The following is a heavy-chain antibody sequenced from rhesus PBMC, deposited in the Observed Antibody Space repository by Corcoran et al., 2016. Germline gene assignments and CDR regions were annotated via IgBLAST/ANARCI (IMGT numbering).Heavy chain of an antibody. Sequence: DVQLVQSGAEVMQPGASVQISCKASGYPFTYSYLHWVRQAPGQGLEWMGRVDPEDGEARHAQKFQDRVTITADTSTDTAYMELSSLRSEDTAVYYCATGRYSGYTDFDYWGQGVLVTVSS. CDR3: ATGRYSGYTDFDY. V-gene: IGHV1-111*02. CDR2: VDPEDGEA. D-gene: IGHD5-24*01. CDR1: GYPFTYSY. J-gene: IGHJ4*01.